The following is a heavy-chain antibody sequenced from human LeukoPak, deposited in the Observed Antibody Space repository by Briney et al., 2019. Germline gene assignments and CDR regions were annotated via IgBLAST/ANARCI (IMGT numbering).Heavy chain of an antibody. CDR3: ARDESIAARSSFDY. CDR2: ISAYNGNT. J-gene: IGHJ4*02. V-gene: IGHV1-18*01. CDR1: GYTFTSYG. D-gene: IGHD6-6*01. Sequence: ASVKVSCKASGYTFTSYGISWVRQAPGQGLEWMGWISAYNGNTNYAQKLQGRVTMTTDTSTSTAYMELRSLRSDDTAVYYCARDESIAARSSFDYWGQGTLVTVSS.